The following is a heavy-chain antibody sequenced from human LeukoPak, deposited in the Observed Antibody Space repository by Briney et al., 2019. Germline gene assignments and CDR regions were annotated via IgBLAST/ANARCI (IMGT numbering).Heavy chain of an antibody. V-gene: IGHV3-23*01. Sequence: GGSLRLSCAASGFTFSSYAMSWVRQAPGKGLEWVSAISGSGGSTYYADSVKGRFTISRDNSKNTLDLQMNSLRAEDTAVYYCSKAILERLLAYFDYWGQGTLVTVSS. CDR2: ISGSGGST. D-gene: IGHD3-3*01. CDR1: GFTFSSYA. J-gene: IGHJ4*02. CDR3: SKAILERLLAYFDY.